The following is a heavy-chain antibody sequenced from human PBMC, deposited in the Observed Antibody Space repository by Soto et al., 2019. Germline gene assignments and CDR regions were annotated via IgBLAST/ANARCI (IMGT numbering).Heavy chain of an antibody. V-gene: IGHV1-69*02. J-gene: IGHJ4*02. CDR3: DVYSSGWPVDY. D-gene: IGHD6-19*01. CDR1: GGTFSSYT. Sequence: GASVKVSCKASGGTFSSYTISWVRQAPGQGLEWMGRIIPILGIANYAQKFQGRVTITADKSTSTAYMERSSLRSEDAAVYYCDVYSSGWPVDYWGQGTLVTVSS. CDR2: IIPILGIA.